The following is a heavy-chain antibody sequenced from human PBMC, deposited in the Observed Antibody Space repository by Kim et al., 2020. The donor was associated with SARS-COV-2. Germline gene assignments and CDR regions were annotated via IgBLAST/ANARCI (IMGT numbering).Heavy chain of an antibody. D-gene: IGHD6-13*01. CDR3: ARRSIAAAGSYYYYGMDV. CDR2: IDPSDSYT. CDR1: GYSFTSYW. V-gene: IGHV5-10-1*01. J-gene: IGHJ6*02. Sequence: GESLKISCKGSGYSFTSYWISWVRQMPGKGLEWMGRIDPSDSYTNYSPSFQGHVTISADKSISTAYLQWSSLKASDTAMYYCARRSIAAAGSYYYYGMDVWGQGTTVTVSS.